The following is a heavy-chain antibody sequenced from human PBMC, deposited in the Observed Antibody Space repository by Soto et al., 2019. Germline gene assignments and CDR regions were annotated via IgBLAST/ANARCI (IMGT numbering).Heavy chain of an antibody. CDR1: GAFISGYY. CDR3: AREAEVAGTDNWFGS. V-gene: IGHV4-4*07. J-gene: IGHJ5*01. D-gene: IGHD6-19*01. CDR2: IYASGNT. Sequence: SETLSLTCTVSGAFISGYYWSWIRQPAGKGLEWIGRIYASGNTKYSPSLRSRATMSVDTSNKQFSLKLNSVTAADTAVYYCAREAEVAGTDNWFGSWGQGTRVTVSS.